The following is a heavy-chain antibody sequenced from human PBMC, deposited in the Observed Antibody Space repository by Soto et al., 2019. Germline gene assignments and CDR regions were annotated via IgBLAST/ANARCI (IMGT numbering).Heavy chain of an antibody. CDR1: GYSFDTFG. CDR2: ISIEKGDT. V-gene: IGHV1-18*01. J-gene: IGHJ2*01. Sequence: VQVVQSGAEVKKPGASVKVACKASGYSFDTFGMSWVRQAPGQGLEWRGWISIEKGDTNSAQKFQDRVTMTTDTSTSTAYMDLRSLTSDDTAVYYCARCYCSVGSCFTCWHFDLWGRGTLVTVSS. CDR3: ARCYCSVGSCFTCWHFDL. D-gene: IGHD2-15*01.